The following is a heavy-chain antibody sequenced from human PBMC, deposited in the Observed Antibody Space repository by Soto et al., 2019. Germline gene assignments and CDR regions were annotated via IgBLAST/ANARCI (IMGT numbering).Heavy chain of an antibody. V-gene: IGHV3-30*03. CDR3: ATPQGGWYPPFDY. Sequence: QVQLVESGGGVVQPRRSLRLSCAASGFTFSSYGMHWARQAPGKGLEWVAVISYDGSNKYYADSVKGRFTISRDNSKNTLYLQMNSLRAEDTAVYYCATPQGGWYPPFDYWGQGTLVTVSS. CDR2: ISYDGSNK. CDR1: GFTFSSYG. D-gene: IGHD6-19*01. J-gene: IGHJ4*02.